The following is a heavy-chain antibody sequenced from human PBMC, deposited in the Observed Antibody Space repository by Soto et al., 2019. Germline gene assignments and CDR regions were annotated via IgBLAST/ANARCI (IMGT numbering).Heavy chain of an antibody. CDR2: IYYSGST. CDR3: ARFKSFVDAFDI. J-gene: IGHJ3*02. CDR1: GGSISSSSYY. D-gene: IGHD2-21*01. Sequence: QLQLQESGPGLVKPSETLSLTCTVSGGSISSSSYYWGWIRQPPGKGLEWIGSIYYSGSTYYNPSRKSRVTISVDTSKNQFSLKLSSVTAADTAVYYCARFKSFVDAFDIWGQGTMVTVSS. V-gene: IGHV4-39*01.